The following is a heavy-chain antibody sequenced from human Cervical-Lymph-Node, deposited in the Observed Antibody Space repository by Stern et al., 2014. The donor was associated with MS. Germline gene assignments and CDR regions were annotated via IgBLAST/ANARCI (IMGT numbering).Heavy chain of an antibody. D-gene: IGHD3-10*01. V-gene: IGHV5-51*01. J-gene: IGHJ4*02. Sequence: VQLVQSGAEVKKPGESLKISCKGSGYSFTTYWIGWVRQMPGKGLEWMGIIYPGNSDPKYTRPFRGQSTISADKSTSPAYLQWSSLKASDTPIYYCAITPYGSGIFFGYFDYGGQGTLVTVSS. CDR1: GYSFTTYW. CDR2: IYPGNSDP. CDR3: AITPYGSGIFFGYFDY.